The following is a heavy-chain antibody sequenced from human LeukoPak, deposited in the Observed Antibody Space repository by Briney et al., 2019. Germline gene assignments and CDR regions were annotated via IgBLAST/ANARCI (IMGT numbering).Heavy chain of an antibody. V-gene: IGHV1-18*01. CDR2: ISAYNGNT. CDR1: GYTFSNYG. J-gene: IGHJ4*02. D-gene: IGHD4-23*01. Sequence: ASVKVSCKASGYTFSNYGISWVRQAPGQGLEWMGWISAYNGNTNYAQKLQGRVTMTTDTSTSTAYMELSSLRSEDTAVYYCATGTSQWELTDRFDYWGQGTLVTVSS. CDR3: ATGTSQWELTDRFDY.